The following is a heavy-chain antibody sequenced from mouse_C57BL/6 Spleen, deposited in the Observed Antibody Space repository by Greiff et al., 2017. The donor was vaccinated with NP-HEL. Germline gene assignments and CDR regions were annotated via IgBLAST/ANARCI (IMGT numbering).Heavy chain of an antibody. V-gene: IGHV1-5*01. J-gene: IGHJ4*01. CDR1: GYPFTSYW. CDR2: ISPGNCVT. D-gene: IGHD2-4*01. Sequence: EVQLQQSGTVLARPGASVKMSCKPSGYPFTSYWMHWVKQRPGRGLEWIGAISPGNCVTSYNQKFKGKAKLTAVTSASTAYMELSSLTNEDSAVYYCTIDYDYYAMDYWGQGTSVTVSS. CDR3: TIDYDYYAMDY.